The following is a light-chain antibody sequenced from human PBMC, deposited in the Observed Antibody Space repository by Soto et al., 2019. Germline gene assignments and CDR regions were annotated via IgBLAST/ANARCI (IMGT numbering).Light chain of an antibody. J-gene: IGLJ3*02. CDR2: EVT. CDR1: SSDVGGYNH. V-gene: IGLV2-8*01. Sequence: SALTQPPSASGSPGQSVTISCTGTSSDVGGYNHVSWYQQHPGKAPRLMISEVTKRPSGVPDRFSGSRSGNTASLTVSGLQAEDEADYYCSSYADGNSWVFGGGTKLTVL. CDR3: SSYADGNSWV.